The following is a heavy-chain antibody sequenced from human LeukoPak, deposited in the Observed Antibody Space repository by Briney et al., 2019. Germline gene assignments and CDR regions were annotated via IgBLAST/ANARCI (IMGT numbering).Heavy chain of an antibody. CDR3: VRAGLDSSGQHPHDY. V-gene: IGHV3-30*14. CDR1: GFTFSSYA. D-gene: IGHD3-22*01. J-gene: IGHJ4*02. CDR2: ISYDGSNK. Sequence: GGSLRLSCAASGFTFSSYAMHWVRQAPGKGLEWVAVISYDGSNKYYADSVKGRFTISRDNSKNTLYLQMNSLRAEDTAVYYCVRAGLDSSGQHPHDYWGQGTLVTVSS.